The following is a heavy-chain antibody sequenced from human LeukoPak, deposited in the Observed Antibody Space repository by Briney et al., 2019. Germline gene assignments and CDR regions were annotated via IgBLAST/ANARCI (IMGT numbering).Heavy chain of an antibody. J-gene: IGHJ4*02. CDR3: AKSHDIVATMS. D-gene: IGHD5-12*01. CDR2: ISGSGAST. Sequence: GRSLRLSCAASGFTFSSYVMSWVRQAPGKGLEWVSAISGSGASTYYADSVKGRFTISRDNSKNTLYLQMNSLRAEDTAVYYCAKSHDIVATMSWGQGALVAVSS. CDR1: GFTFSSYV. V-gene: IGHV3-23*01.